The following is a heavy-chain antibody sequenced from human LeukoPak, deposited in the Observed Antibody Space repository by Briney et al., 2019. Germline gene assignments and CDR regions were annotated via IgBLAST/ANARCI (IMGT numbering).Heavy chain of an antibody. J-gene: IGHJ4*02. CDR2: FDPEDGET. V-gene: IGHV1-24*01. CDR3: ARVPAYYYDSSGYQAPGDY. D-gene: IGHD3-22*01. CDR1: GYTLTELS. Sequence: ASVKVSCKVSGYTLTELSMHWVRQAPGKGLEWMGGFDPEDGETIYAQKFQGRVTMTRDTSISTAYMELSRLRSDDTAVYYCARVPAYYYDSSGYQAPGDYWGQGTLVTVSS.